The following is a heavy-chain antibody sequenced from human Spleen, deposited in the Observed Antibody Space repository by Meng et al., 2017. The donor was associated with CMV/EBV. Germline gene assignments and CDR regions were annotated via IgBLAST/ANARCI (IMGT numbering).Heavy chain of an antibody. J-gene: IGHJ4*02. Sequence: GPRPVQANHPGAPRLTRAVSWCSSTRYFWTCIRQPAGTGLECIARIDTSASTNYNPSLKSRVTNSSDTSKIHFSLKLTYVTSSDTAVYYCARDPAPYYYDSSHYFYFYYWGQGTLVTVSS. CDR2: IDTSAST. D-gene: IGHD3-22*01. CDR1: WCSSTRYF. CDR3: ARDPAPYYYDSSHYFYFYY. V-gene: IGHV4-4*07.